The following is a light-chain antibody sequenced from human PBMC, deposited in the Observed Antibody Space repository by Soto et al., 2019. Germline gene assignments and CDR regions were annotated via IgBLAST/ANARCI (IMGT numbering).Light chain of an antibody. CDR1: QSVRDRY. J-gene: IGKJ1*01. CDR3: QQYGISPGT. Sequence: EIVLTQSPGTLSLSPGERATLSCRASQSVRDRYLAWYQQKPGQAPSLLIYDTSTRATGVPDRFSGSGSGTDFALTNSRVEPEDFAIYFCQQYGISPGTFGQGTKVEI. V-gene: IGKV3-20*01. CDR2: DTS.